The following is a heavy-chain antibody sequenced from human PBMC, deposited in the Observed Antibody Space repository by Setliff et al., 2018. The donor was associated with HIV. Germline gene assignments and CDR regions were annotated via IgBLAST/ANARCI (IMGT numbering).Heavy chain of an antibody. D-gene: IGHD2-15*01. V-gene: IGHV1-46*01. J-gene: IGHJ4*02. CDR2: INPSGGST. Sequence: ASVKVSCKASGFTFTTYYMHWVRQAPGQGLEWMGIINPSGGSTTYAQKFQGRVTMTRDTSTSTVYMELSSLRSEDTAVYYCARELHGGFFDYWGQGALVTVSS. CDR1: GFTFTTYY. CDR3: ARELHGGFFDY.